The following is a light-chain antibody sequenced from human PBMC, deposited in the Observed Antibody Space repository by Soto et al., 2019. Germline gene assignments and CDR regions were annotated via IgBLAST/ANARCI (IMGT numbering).Light chain of an antibody. CDR2: AAS. V-gene: IGKV1-39*01. CDR1: QSISSY. CDR3: QQSYSTPST. J-gene: IGKJ5*01. Sequence: DIQMTQSPSSLSASGGDRATITCRASQSISSYLNWYQQKPGKAPKXMIYAASSLQSGVPSRFSGSGSGTDCTLTISSLQPEDVATYYCQQSYSTPSTLGQGTRLEIK.